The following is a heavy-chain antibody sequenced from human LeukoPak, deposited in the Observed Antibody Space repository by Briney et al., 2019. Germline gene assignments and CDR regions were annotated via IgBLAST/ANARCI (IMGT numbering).Heavy chain of an antibody. D-gene: IGHD4-17*01. CDR2: ISAYNGNT. CDR3: AGDQLDYGEPDY. Sequence: ASVKVSCKASGYTFTSYGISWVRQAPGQGLEWMGWISAYNGNTNYAQKLQGRVTMTTDTSTSTAYMELRSLRSDDTAVYYCAGDQLDYGEPDYWGQGTLVTVSS. CDR1: GYTFTSYG. V-gene: IGHV1-18*01. J-gene: IGHJ4*02.